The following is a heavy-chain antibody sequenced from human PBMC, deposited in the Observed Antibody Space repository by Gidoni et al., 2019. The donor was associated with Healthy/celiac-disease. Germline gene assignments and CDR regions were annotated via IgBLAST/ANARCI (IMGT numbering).Heavy chain of an antibody. CDR1: GGSISSSSYY. D-gene: IGHD2-8*01. CDR2: IYYSGST. J-gene: IGHJ4*02. V-gene: IGHV4-39*01. Sequence: QLQLQESGPGLVKPSETLSLTCTVSGGSISSSSYYWGWIRQPPGKGLEWIGSIYYSGSTYYNPSLKSRVTISVETSKNQFSLKLSSVTAADTAVYYCARHGYRYCTNGVCYYFDYWGQGTLVTVSS. CDR3: ARHGYRYCTNGVCYYFDY.